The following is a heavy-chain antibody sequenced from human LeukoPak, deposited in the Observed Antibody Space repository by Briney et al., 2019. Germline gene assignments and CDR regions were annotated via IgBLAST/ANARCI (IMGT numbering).Heavy chain of an antibody. V-gene: IGHV3-20*04. CDR2: INWNGGST. D-gene: IGHD6-6*01. Sequence: GSLRLSCAASGFTFDDYGMSWVRQAPGKGLEWVSGINWNGGSTGYADSVKGRFTISRDNAKNSLYLQMNSLRAEDTALYYCAKGGIMQSSSPGLQYFDLWGRGTLVSVSS. CDR3: AKGGIMQSSSPGLQYFDL. CDR1: GFTFDDYG. J-gene: IGHJ2*01.